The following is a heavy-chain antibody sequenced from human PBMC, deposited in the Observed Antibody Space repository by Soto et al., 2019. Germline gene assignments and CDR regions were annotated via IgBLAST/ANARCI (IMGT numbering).Heavy chain of an antibody. Sequence: EVQLLESGGGLVQPGGSLRLSCAASGFTFSSYAMSWVRQAPGKGLEWVSAISGSGGSTYYADSVKGRFTISRDNSKNTLYLQMNSLRAEDTAVYYCAKVMFLDYGDYGRYLTYYYYGMDVWGQGTTVTVSS. CDR2: ISGSGGST. V-gene: IGHV3-23*01. CDR1: GFTFSSYA. CDR3: AKVMFLDYGDYGRYLTYYYYGMDV. J-gene: IGHJ6*02. D-gene: IGHD4-17*01.